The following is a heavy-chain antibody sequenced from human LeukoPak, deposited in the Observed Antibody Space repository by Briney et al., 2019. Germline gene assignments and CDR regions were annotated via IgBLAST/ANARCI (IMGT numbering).Heavy chain of an antibody. J-gene: IGHJ4*02. D-gene: IGHD3-22*01. Sequence: GASVKVSCKASGYTFTGYYMHWVRQAPGQGLEWMGWINPNSGGTNYAQKFQGRVTMTRDTSISTAYMELSRLRSDDTAVYYCARDTETYCYDSSGPIDYWGQGTLVTVSS. CDR2: INPNSGGT. CDR3: ARDTETYCYDSSGPIDY. CDR1: GYTFTGYY. V-gene: IGHV1-2*02.